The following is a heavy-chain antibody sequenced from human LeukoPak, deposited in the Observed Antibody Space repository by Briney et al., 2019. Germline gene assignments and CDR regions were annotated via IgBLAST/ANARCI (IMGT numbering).Heavy chain of an antibody. CDR3: ITDYYDTSGYPQNY. V-gene: IGHV3-15*01. J-gene: IGHJ4*02. CDR2: IKSKTDGGTT. D-gene: IGHD3-22*01. Sequence: GGSLRLSCAVSGFSVSTNYMTWVRQAPGKGLEWVGRIKSKTDGGTTDYAAPVKGRFTISRDDSRNTLYLQMNSLKTEDTAVYYCITDYYDTSGYPQNYWGQGTLVTVSS. CDR1: GFSVSTNY.